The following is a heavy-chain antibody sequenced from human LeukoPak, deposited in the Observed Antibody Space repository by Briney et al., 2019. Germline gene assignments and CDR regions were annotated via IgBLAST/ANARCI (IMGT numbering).Heavy chain of an antibody. J-gene: IGHJ4*02. D-gene: IGHD6-19*01. V-gene: IGHV3-64*04. CDR1: GFTFSSYA. CDR2: ISSNGGST. Sequence: GGSLRLSCSASGFTFSSYAMHWVRQAPGKGLEYVSAISSNGGSTYYADSVKGRFTISRDNAKNSLYLQMNSLRAEDTAVYYCARDFSGWYRGVDYWGQGTLVTVSS. CDR3: ARDFSGWYRGVDY.